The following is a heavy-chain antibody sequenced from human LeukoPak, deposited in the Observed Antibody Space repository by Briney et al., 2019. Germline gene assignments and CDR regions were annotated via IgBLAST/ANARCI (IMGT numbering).Heavy chain of an antibody. CDR3: AKDASSGYYRLNWYFDL. V-gene: IGHV3-9*01. Sequence: GGSLRLSCAASGFTFDDYAMHWVRQAPGKGLEWVSGISWNSGSIGYADSVKGRFTISRDNAKNSLYLQMNSLRAEDTALYYCAKDASSGYYRLNWYFDLWGRGTLVTVSS. D-gene: IGHD3-22*01. J-gene: IGHJ2*01. CDR2: ISWNSGSI. CDR1: GFTFDDYA.